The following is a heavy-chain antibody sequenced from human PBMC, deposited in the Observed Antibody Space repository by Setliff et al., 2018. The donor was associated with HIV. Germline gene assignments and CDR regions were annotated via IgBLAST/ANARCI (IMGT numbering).Heavy chain of an antibody. CDR2: IYYSGST. V-gene: IGHV4-59*08. J-gene: IGHJ3*02. CDR1: GGSISSYY. D-gene: IGHD3-22*01. CDR3: ARLGRGTYYYDSNGYLYAFDI. Sequence: SETLSLTCTVSGGSISSYYWSWIRQPPGKGLEWIGYIYYSGSTNYNPSLKSRVTISVDTSKNQFSLKLSSVTAADTAVYYCARLGRGTYYYDSNGYLYAFDIWGQGTMVTVSS.